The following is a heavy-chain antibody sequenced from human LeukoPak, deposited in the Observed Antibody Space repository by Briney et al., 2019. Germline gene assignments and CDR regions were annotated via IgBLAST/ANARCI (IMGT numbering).Heavy chain of an antibody. Sequence: GGSLRLSCAASGFTFSDYSMSWIRQAPGKGLEWVSYISSGGISIYYADSVKGRFTISRDNAKNSLSLQMNSLRAEDTAVYYCARARDYYGAGDHWGQGTLAAVSS. D-gene: IGHD3-10*01. J-gene: IGHJ4*02. CDR1: GFTFSDYS. CDR3: ARARDYYGAGDH. CDR2: ISSGGISI. V-gene: IGHV3-11*01.